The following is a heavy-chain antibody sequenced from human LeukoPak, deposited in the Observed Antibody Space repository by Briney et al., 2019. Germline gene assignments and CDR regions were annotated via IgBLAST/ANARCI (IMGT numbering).Heavy chain of an antibody. J-gene: IGHJ4*02. CDR2: VHLDGRT. CDR3: AREGGFYRPLDY. CDR1: GGSINISSYY. Sequence: SETLSLTCTVSGGSINISSYYWSWFRQPPGKGLEWIGEVHLDGRTNYNPSLKSRLVMSADLPENHISLKLTSVTAADTAVYYCAREGGFYRPLDYSGQGTLVTVSS. V-gene: IGHV4-39*07. D-gene: IGHD6-25*01.